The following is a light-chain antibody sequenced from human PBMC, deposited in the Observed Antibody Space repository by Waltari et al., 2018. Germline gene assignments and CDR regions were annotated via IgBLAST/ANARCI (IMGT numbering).Light chain of an antibody. CDR1: SSNIGAGYD. CDR3: QSYDSSLSARFV. Sequence: QSVLTQPPSVSGAPGQRVTISCTGSSSNIGAGYDVHWYQQLPGTAPKLLIYDNTNRPSGAPDRFAGSKSGASASLAITGLQAEDEADYSCQSYDSSLSARFVFGTGTEVTVL. CDR2: DNT. V-gene: IGLV1-40*01. J-gene: IGLJ1*01.